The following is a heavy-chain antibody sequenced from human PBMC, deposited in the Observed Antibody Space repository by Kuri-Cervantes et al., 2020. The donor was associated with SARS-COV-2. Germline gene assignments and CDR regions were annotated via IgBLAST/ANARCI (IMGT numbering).Heavy chain of an antibody. J-gene: IGHJ4*02. CDR1: GGSISSGGYY. V-gene: IGHV4-31*03. CDR2: IYYSGST. CDR3: ARIRGSVVVVAATNPFDY. D-gene: IGHD2-15*01. Sequence: SETLSLTCTVSGGSISSGGYYWSWIRQHPGKGLEWIGYIYYSGSTYYNPSLKSRVTISVDTSKNQFSLKLSSVTAADTAVYYCARIRGSVVVVAATNPFDYWGQGNLVTVSS.